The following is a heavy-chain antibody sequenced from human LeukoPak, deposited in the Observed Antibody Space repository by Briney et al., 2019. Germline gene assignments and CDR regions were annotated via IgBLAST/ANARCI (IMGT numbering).Heavy chain of an antibody. D-gene: IGHD3-10*01. CDR3: AREGGSGSRAKFDP. J-gene: IGHJ5*02. V-gene: IGHV4-30-4*01. Sequence: SETLSLTCTVSGGSISSDNYYWSWIRQSPGNGLEWIGYIHNSGSTTYNPSLKSRITISVDTSKNQFSLKLNSVTAAGTAVYYCAREGGSGSRAKFDPWGQGTLVTVSS. CDR1: GGSISSDNYY. CDR2: IHNSGST.